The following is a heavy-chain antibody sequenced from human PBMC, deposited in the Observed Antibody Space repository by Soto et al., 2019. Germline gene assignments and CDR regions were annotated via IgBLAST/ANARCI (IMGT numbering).Heavy chain of an antibody. CDR2: IFFSGST. Sequence: QVQLQESGPGLLRPSQTLSLTCTVSGGSVLNGAYYSTWIRQHPGKGLEWIGKIFFSGSTHNNPALKSPRVISIATSNNQFSLTLSSVTAADTAIYCCARDNYGGMLDDWGQGALVTVSS. CDR1: GGSVLNGAYY. D-gene: IGHD2-15*01. V-gene: IGHV4-31*01. J-gene: IGHJ4*02. CDR3: ARDNYGGMLDD.